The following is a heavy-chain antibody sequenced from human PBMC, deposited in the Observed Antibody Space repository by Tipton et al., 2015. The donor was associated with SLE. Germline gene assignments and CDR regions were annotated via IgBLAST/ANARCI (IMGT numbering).Heavy chain of an antibody. CDR2: IYTSGST. J-gene: IGHJ1*01. Sequence: TLSLTCTVSGGSISSGSYYWSWIRQPAGKGLEWIRRIYTSGSTNYNPSLKSRVTISVDTSKNQFSLKLSSVTAADTAVYYCARGCGGDCLIPEYFQHWGQGTLVTVSS. CDR3: ARGCGGDCLIPEYFQH. D-gene: IGHD2-21*01. V-gene: IGHV4-61*02. CDR1: GGSISSGSYY.